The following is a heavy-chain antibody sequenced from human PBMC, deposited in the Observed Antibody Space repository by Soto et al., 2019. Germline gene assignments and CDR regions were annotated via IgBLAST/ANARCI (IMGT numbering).Heavy chain of an antibody. V-gene: IGHV1-18*01. J-gene: IGHJ5*02. D-gene: IGHD3-10*01. CDR1: GYTFTSYG. Sequence: GASVNVSCKASGYTFTSYGISWVRQAPGQGLEWMGWISAYNGNTNYAQKLQGRVTMTTDTSTSTAYMELRSLRSDDTAVYYCARDRMAPMVRGVLPFDPWGQGTLVTVSS. CDR3: ARDRMAPMVRGVLPFDP. CDR2: ISAYNGNT.